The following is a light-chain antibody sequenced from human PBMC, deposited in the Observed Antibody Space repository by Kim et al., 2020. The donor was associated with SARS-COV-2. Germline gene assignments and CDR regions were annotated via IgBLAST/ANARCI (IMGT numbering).Light chain of an antibody. J-gene: IGLJ3*02. CDR3: NSWDNSGNHQV. CDR2: GNN. Sequence: SSELTQDPAVSVALGQTVKITCQGDSLRSYYANWYQQKPGQAPVRVIYGNNKRPSGIPGRFSGSNSGTTASLIITGAQAEDEADYYCNSWDNSGNHQVFGGGNQLTVL. CDR1: SLRSYY. V-gene: IGLV3-19*02.